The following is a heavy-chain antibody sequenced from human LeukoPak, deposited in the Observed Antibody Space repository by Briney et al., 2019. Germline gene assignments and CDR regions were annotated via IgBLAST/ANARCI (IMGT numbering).Heavy chain of an antibody. D-gene: IGHD1-20*01. CDR2: IYYSGST. Sequence: SETLSLTCTVSGGSISSYYWSWVRQPPGKGLEWIGYIYYSGSTNYNPSLKSRVTISVDTSKNQFSLKLSSVTAADTAVYYCARFTPITGQRESGRNCYGMDVWGQGTTVTVSS. CDR3: ARFTPITGQRESGRNCYGMDV. V-gene: IGHV4-59*08. J-gene: IGHJ6*02. CDR1: GGSISSYY.